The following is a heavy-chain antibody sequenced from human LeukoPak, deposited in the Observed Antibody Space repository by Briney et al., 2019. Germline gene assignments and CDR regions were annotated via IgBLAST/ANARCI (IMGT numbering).Heavy chain of an antibody. D-gene: IGHD6-13*01. J-gene: IGHJ3*01. Sequence: GGSLRLPCAASGFTVSSYGMTWVRQAPGKGLEWVSAFSATDGSAQYAESVKGRFTISRDNSKNSLYLQMNSLRDEDTAVYYCAKARIASAGTGAFDVWGQGTMVTVSS. CDR3: AKARIASAGTGAFDV. CDR1: GFTVSSYG. V-gene: IGHV3-23*01. CDR2: FSATDGSA.